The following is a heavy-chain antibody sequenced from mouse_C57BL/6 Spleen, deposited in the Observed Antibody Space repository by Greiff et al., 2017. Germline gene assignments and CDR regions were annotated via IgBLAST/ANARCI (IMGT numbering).Heavy chain of an antibody. J-gene: IGHJ3*01. CDR3: ARDDYDVSFAY. CDR2: IRNKANGYTT. V-gene: IGHV7-3*01. D-gene: IGHD2-4*01. CDR1: GFTFTDYY. Sequence: EVQLVESGGGLVQPGGSLSLSCAASGFTFTDYYMSWVRQPPGKALEWLGFIRNKANGYTTEYSASVKGRFTISRDNSQSILYLQMNALRAEDSATYYCARDDYDVSFAYWGQGTLVTVSA.